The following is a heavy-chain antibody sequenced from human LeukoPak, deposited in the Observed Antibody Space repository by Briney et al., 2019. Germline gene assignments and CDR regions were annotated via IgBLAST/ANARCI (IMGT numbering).Heavy chain of an antibody. D-gene: IGHD3-22*01. CDR1: GGSISSSSYY. Sequence: SETLSLTCTVSGGSISSSSYYWGWIRQPTGEGLEWIGNIYYRGSTYYNPSFKSRVTISVDTSENQFSLKLTSVTAADTAVYYCARVESRFDSSGYARREFDFWGQGTLVTVSS. V-gene: IGHV4-39*07. CDR3: ARVESRFDSSGYARREFDF. CDR2: IYYRGST. J-gene: IGHJ4*02.